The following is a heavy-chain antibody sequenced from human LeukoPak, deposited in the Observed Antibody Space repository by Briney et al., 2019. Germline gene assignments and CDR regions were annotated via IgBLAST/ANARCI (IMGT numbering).Heavy chain of an antibody. D-gene: IGHD6-13*01. CDR2: INNNGGST. CDR1: GITFSSHA. J-gene: IGHJ4*02. CDR3: VKDRSAPGLFDY. Sequence: GGSLRLSCSASGITFSSHAMYWVRQAPGQGLEYVLGINNNGGSTYYADSLKGRFSISRDNSKNMLYFQMSSLRAEDTAVYYCVKDRSAPGLFDYWGQGTLVTVSS. V-gene: IGHV3-64*05.